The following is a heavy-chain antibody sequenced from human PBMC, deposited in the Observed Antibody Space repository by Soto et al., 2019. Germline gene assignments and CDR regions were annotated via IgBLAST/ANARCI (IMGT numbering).Heavy chain of an antibody. J-gene: IGHJ6*02. CDR1: GFTFSSYA. Sequence: HPGGSLRLSCAVSGFTFSSYAMSWVRQGPGKGLEWVSAISGSGGSTYYADSVKGRFTISRDNSKNTLNLQMNSLRAEDTAVYYCAKDLGRGASMVTYYAMDVWGQGTTVTVSS. CDR2: ISGSGGST. CDR3: AKDLGRGASMVTYYAMDV. D-gene: IGHD5-18*01. V-gene: IGHV3-23*01.